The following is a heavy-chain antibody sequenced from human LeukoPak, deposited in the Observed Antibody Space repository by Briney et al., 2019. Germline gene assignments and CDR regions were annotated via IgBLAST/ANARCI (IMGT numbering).Heavy chain of an antibody. CDR3: ARAPREESGSYYVGDAFDI. Sequence: GASVKVSCKASGYTFTSYGISWVRQAPGQGLEWMGWISAYNGNTNYAQKLQGRVTMTTDTSTSKAYMELSSLRSEDTAVYYCARAPREESGSYYVGDAFDIWGQGTMVTVSS. CDR1: GYTFTSYG. D-gene: IGHD1-26*01. CDR2: ISAYNGNT. J-gene: IGHJ3*02. V-gene: IGHV1-18*01.